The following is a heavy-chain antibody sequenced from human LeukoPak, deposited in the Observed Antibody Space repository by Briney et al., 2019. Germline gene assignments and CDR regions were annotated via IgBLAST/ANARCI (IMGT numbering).Heavy chain of an antibody. D-gene: IGHD6-19*01. V-gene: IGHV3-72*01. CDR3: VRVGSVSGSDYLDY. Sequence: GGSLRLSCAVSGFTFSDHFLDWVRQAPGKGLEWVGRSRNKAKSYTTEYAASVKGRFTISRDDSKDSLYLQMNSLETEDTAVYYCVRVGSVSGSDYLDYWGQGTLVTVSS. CDR1: GFTFSDHF. J-gene: IGHJ4*02. CDR2: SRNKAKSYTT.